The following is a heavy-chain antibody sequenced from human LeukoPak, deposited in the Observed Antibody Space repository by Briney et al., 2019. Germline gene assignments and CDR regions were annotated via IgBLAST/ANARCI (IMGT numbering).Heavy chain of an antibody. V-gene: IGHV3-23*01. CDR2: ISGSGGST. CDR1: GFTFSSYA. CDR3: AKSVIVVVAPKHYYYYYGMDV. D-gene: IGHD3-22*01. Sequence: GGSLRLSCAASGFTFSSYAMSWVRQAPGKGLEWVSAISGSGGSTYYADSVKGRFTISRDNSKNTLYLQVNSLRAEDTAVYYCAKSVIVVVAPKHYYYYYGMDVWGQGTTVTVSS. J-gene: IGHJ6*02.